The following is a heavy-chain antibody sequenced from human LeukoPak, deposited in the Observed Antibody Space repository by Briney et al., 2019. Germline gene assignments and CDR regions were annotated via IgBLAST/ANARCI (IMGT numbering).Heavy chain of an antibody. CDR3: ASVPPTGYYYMDV. J-gene: IGHJ6*03. CDR1: GITFNSYS. CDR2: ISSGSVYL. V-gene: IGHV3-21*01. D-gene: IGHD2-2*01. Sequence: GGSLRLSCVASGITFNSYSMNWVRQAPGKGLEWVAHISSGSVYLHYADSVKGRFTISKDNAKNSLYLQINSLRAEDTAIYFCASVPPTGYYYMDVWGKGTTVTVS.